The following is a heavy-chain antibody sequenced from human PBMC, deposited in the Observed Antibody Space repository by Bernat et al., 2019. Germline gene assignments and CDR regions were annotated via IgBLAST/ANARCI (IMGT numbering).Heavy chain of an antibody. CDR3: AKEDGDYGFSFDY. CDR2: ISGSGGST. D-gene: IGHD4-17*01. J-gene: IGHJ4*02. CDR1: GFTFSSYA. V-gene: IGHV3-23*01. Sequence: EVQLLESGGGLVQPGGSLRLSCAASGFTFSSYAMSWVRQAPGKGLGWVSAISGSGGSTYYADSVKGRFTISRENSKNTLYLQVNSLRAEDTAVYYCAKEDGDYGFSFDYWGQGTLVTVSS.